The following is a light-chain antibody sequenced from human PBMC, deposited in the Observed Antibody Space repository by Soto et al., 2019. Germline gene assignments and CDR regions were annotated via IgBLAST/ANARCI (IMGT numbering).Light chain of an antibody. V-gene: IGKV1-5*01. CDR1: QSISSW. J-gene: IGKJ1*01. Sequence: DIQMTQSPSTLSASVGDRFTITCRAIQSISSWLAWYQQKPGKAPKLLIYDASSLESGVPSRFSGSGSGTEFTLTISSLQPDDFATYYCQQYNSYPRTFGQGTKVDIK. CDR2: DAS. CDR3: QQYNSYPRT.